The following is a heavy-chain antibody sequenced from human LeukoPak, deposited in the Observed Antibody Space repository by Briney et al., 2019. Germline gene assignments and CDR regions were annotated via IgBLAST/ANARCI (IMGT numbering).Heavy chain of an antibody. CDR3: AKDRPNYYDSSGHYYRRDGDY. J-gene: IGHJ4*02. Sequence: TGGSLRLSCAASGFTFSSYAMSWLRQAPGKGLEWVSSFSGSGGYTYYAGSVKGRFTISRDNSKNTVYLQMNSLRAKDTAIYYCAKDRPNYYDSSGHYYRRDGDYWGQGTLVTVSS. CDR1: GFTFSSYA. V-gene: IGHV3-23*01. D-gene: IGHD3-22*01. CDR2: FSGSGGYT.